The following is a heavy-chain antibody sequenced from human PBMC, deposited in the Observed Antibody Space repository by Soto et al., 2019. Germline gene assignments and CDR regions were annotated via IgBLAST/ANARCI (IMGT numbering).Heavy chain of an antibody. V-gene: IGHV1-18*01. Sequence: QVQVVQSGDEVKKPGASVKVSCKASGYTFTNYGFSWVRQAPGQGLEWMGWISGYNGNTKYAEKFQGRVTMTTDTSTSTGHMEMRSLSSDDTAEYYCAREGQAPYYYYGMDVWGQGTAVTVSS. J-gene: IGHJ6*02. CDR1: GYTFTNYG. CDR3: AREGQAPYYYYGMDV. CDR2: ISGYNGNT.